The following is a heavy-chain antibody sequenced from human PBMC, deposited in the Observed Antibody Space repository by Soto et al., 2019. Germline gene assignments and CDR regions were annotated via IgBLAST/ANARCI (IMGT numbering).Heavy chain of an antibody. CDR1: GFTFSSYG. J-gene: IGHJ4*02. D-gene: IGHD3-16*01. V-gene: IGHV3-30*03. Sequence: GGSLRLSWAASGFTFSSYGMHWVRQAPGKGLEWVAVISYDGSNKYYADSVKGRFTISRENAKNSLYLQMNSLRAEDTAVYYCARGPFGGGYGYWGQGTLVTVSS. CDR2: ISYDGSNK. CDR3: ARGPFGGGYGY.